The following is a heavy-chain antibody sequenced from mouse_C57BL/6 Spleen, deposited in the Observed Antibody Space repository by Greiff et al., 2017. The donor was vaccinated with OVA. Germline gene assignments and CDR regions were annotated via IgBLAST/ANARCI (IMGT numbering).Heavy chain of an antibody. CDR2: INPNNGGT. J-gene: IGHJ2*01. Sequence: EVQLQQSGPELVKPGASVKISCKASGYTFTDYYMNWVKQSHGKSLEWIGDINPNNGGTSYNQKFKGKATLTVDKSSSTAYMELRSLTSEDSAVYYCARRPAYDSFDYWGQGTTLTVSS. D-gene: IGHD2-4*01. CDR3: ARRPAYDSFDY. CDR1: GYTFTDYY. V-gene: IGHV1-26*01.